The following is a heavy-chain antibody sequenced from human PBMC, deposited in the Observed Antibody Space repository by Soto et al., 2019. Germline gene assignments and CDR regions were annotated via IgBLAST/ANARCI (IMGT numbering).Heavy chain of an antibody. V-gene: IGHV6-1*01. Sequence: SQTLSLTCAISGDSVSSNSAAWNWIRQSPSRGLEWLGRTYYRSKWYNDYAVSVKSRITINPGTSRNQFSLQLNSVTPEDTAVYFCARDRYANTYFDYWGRGTLVTVSS. CDR3: ARDRYANTYFDY. J-gene: IGHJ4*02. D-gene: IGHD1-1*01. CDR1: GDSVSSNSAA. CDR2: TYYRSKWYN.